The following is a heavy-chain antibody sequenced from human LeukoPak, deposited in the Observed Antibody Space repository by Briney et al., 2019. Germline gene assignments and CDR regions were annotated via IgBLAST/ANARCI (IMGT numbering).Heavy chain of an antibody. V-gene: IGHV1-69*05. D-gene: IGHD3-22*01. Sequence: SVKVSCKASGGTFSSYAISWVRQAPGQGLEWMGGIIPIFGTANYAQKFQGRVTMTRDTSTSTVYMELSSLSSEDTAVYYCARDVASSGYYWDWGQGTLVTVSS. CDR2: IIPIFGTA. J-gene: IGHJ4*02. CDR3: ARDVASSGYYWD. CDR1: GGTFSSYA.